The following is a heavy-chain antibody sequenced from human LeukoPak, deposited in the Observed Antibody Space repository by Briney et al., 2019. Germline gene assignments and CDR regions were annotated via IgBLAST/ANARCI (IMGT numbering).Heavy chain of an antibody. CDR1: GYTFNTYG. D-gene: IGHD1-26*01. CDR3: ARESRESFDH. J-gene: IGHJ4*02. V-gene: IGHV1-18*01. Sequence: ASVKLSCQASGYTFNTYGLSWVRQALGQGLEWMGWISGYNVNTYYAEKLQGRVTMTFATSTGTAYMELRSLRSDDTAVYYCARESRESFDHWGQGTLVTVSS. CDR2: ISGYNVNT.